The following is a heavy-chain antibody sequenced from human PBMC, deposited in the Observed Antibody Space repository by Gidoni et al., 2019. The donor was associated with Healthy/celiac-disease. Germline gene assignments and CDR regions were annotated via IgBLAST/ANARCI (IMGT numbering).Heavy chain of an antibody. CDR3: ARRSYGDYVLDAFDI. Sequence: QVQLVESGGGVVQPGRSLRLSCAASGFPFSSYAMHWVRQAPGKGLEWVAVISYDGSNKYYADSVKGRFTISRDNSKNTLYLKMNSLRAEDTAVYYCARRSYGDYVLDAFDIWGQGTMVTVSS. CDR2: ISYDGSNK. D-gene: IGHD4-17*01. J-gene: IGHJ3*02. CDR1: GFPFSSYA. V-gene: IGHV3-30-3*01.